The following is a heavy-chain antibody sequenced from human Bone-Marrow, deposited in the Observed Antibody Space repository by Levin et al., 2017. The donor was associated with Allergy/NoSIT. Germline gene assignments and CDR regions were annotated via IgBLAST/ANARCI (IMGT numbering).Heavy chain of an antibody. CDR3: ASGSGWLVDH. Sequence: SCAVTGFTFSSLWMTWVRQAPGKGLEWVANIKQDGSEREYVDSVQGRFTITRDNAKNSLYLQMISLRAEDTAVYYCASGSGWLVDHWGQGTLVTVSS. J-gene: IGHJ4*02. CDR2: IKQDGSER. CDR1: GFTFSSLW. V-gene: IGHV3-7*01. D-gene: IGHD6-19*01.